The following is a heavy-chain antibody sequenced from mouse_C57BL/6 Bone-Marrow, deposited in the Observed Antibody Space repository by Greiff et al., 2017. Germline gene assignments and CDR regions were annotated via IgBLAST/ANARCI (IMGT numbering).Heavy chain of an antibody. CDR1: GYTFTSYW. D-gene: IGHD1-1*01. J-gene: IGHJ1*03. CDR2: IYPGSGST. V-gene: IGHV1-55*01. CDR3: ARSPLYYYGSSYFDV. Sequence: QVQLQQSGTVLARPGASVKMSCKTSGYTFTSYWITWVKQRPGQGLEWIGDIYPGSGSTNYNEKFKSKATLTVDTSSSTAYMQLSSLTSEDSAVYYCARSPLYYYGSSYFDVWGTGTTGTVSS.